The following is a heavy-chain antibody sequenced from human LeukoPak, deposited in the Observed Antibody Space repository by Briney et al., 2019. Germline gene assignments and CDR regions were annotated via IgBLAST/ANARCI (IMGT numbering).Heavy chain of an antibody. CDR2: ISYDGSNK. CDR3: AYDSSGPKEDFDY. CDR1: GFTFSSYG. J-gene: IGHJ4*02. V-gene: IGHV3-30*03. D-gene: IGHD3-22*01. Sequence: GRFLRLSCAASGFTFSSYGMHWVRQAPGKGLEWVAVISYDGSNKYYADSVKGRFTISRDNSKNTLYLQMNSLRAEDTAVYYCAYDSSGPKEDFDYWGQGTLATVSS.